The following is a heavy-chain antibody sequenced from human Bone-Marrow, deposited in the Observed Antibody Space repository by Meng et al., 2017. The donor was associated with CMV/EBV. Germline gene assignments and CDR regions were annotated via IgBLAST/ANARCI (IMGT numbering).Heavy chain of an antibody. D-gene: IGHD3/OR15-3a*01. CDR3: ARHRLDRVTARGGLRYFDY. CDR1: SSSYY. V-gene: IGHV4-39*01. J-gene: IGHJ4*02. Sequence: SSSYYGGWIRQPPGKGLEWIGSIYYSGSTYYNPSLKSRVTISVDTSKNQFSLKLSSVTAADTAVYYCARHRLDRVTARGGLRYFDYWGQGTLVTVSS. CDR2: IYYSGST.